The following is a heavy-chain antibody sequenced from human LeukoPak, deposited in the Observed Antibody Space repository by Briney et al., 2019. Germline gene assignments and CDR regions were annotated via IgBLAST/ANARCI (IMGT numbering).Heavy chain of an antibody. V-gene: IGHV1-46*01. D-gene: IGHD3-22*01. CDR1: GYTFTSYY. Sequence: ASVKVSCKASGYTFTSYYMHWVRQAPGQGLEWMGIINPSGGSTSYAQKFQGRVTMTRDTSTSTVCMELSSLRSEDTAVYYCASGDYYDSSGYYGNEYFQHWGQGTLVTVSS. J-gene: IGHJ1*01. CDR3: ASGDYYDSSGYYGNEYFQH. CDR2: INPSGGST.